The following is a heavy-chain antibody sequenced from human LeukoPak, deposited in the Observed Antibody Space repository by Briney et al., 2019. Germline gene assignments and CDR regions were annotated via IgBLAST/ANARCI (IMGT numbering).Heavy chain of an antibody. CDR2: IIPIFGTA. CDR1: GGTFSSYA. J-gene: IGHJ4*02. D-gene: IGHD2-15*01. V-gene: IGHV1-69*13. CDR3: ARGPNGLRLLQVDY. Sequence: ASVKVSCKASGGTFSSYAISWVRQAPGQGLEWMGGIIPIFGTANYAQTFQGRVTITSDESTSTAYMELSSLRSEDTAVYYCARGPNGLRLLQVDYWGQGTLVTVSS.